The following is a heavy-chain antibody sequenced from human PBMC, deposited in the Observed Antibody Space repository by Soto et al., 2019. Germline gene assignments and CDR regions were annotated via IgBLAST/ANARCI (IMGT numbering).Heavy chain of an antibody. Sequence: SETLSLTCAVYGGSFSGYYWSWIRQPPGKGLEWIGEINHSGSTNYNPSLKSRVTISVDTSKNQFSLKLSSVTAADTAVYYCARGLWGIAAALAFDIWGQGTMVTLS. D-gene: IGHD6-13*01. CDR2: INHSGST. J-gene: IGHJ3*02. CDR3: ARGLWGIAAALAFDI. V-gene: IGHV4-34*01. CDR1: GGSFSGYY.